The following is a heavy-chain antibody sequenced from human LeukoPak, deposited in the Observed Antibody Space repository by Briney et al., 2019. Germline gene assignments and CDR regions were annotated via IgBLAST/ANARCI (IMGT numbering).Heavy chain of an antibody. CDR3: AKDTTHHVTYYYDTLGSAFDI. CDR1: GFTFSSYW. D-gene: IGHD3-22*01. CDR2: IKQDGSEK. V-gene: IGHV3-7*03. Sequence: GGSLRLSCAASGFTFSSYWMSWVRQAPGKGLEWVANIKQDGSEKYYVDSVEGRFTISRDNAKNSLYLQMNSLRAEDTALYYCAKDTTHHVTYYYDTLGSAFDIWGQGTMVTVSS. J-gene: IGHJ3*02.